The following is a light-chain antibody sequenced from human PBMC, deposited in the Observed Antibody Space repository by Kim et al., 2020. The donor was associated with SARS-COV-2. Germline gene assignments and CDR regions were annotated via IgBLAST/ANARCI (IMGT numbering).Light chain of an antibody. Sequence: DIQMTQSPSSLSASVGDTVTITCRASQSISSYLNWYQQKPGKAPKLLIYAASSLQSGVPSRFSGSGSGTDFTLTISSLQPEDFATYYCQQSYSTPWTFGQGTKVDIK. V-gene: IGKV1-39*01. J-gene: IGKJ1*01. CDR3: QQSYSTPWT. CDR1: QSISSY. CDR2: AAS.